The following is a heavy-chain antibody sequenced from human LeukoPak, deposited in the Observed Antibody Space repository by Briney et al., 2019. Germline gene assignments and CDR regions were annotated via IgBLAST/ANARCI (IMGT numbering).Heavy chain of an antibody. V-gene: IGHV3-21*01. CDR2: ISSSSSYI. CDR3: ARVTYYYYYMDV. J-gene: IGHJ6*03. Sequence: GGSLRLSCAASGFTFDDYGMNWVRQAPGKGLEWVSSISSSSSYIYYADSVKGRFTISRDNAKNSLYLQMNSLRAEDTAVYYCARVTYYYYYMDVWGKGTTVTISS. CDR1: GFTFDDYG.